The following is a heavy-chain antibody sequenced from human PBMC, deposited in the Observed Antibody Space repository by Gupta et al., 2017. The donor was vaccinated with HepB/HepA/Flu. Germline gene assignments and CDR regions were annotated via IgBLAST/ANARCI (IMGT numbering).Heavy chain of an antibody. V-gene: IGHV3-15*01. CDR3: ARELGATGSYYYGMDV. D-gene: IGHD1-26*01. CDR1: GFSFADAW. CDR2: IKSNIEDGII. J-gene: IGHJ6*02. Sequence: EVQLVESGGGLVKPGGSIRLPCEASGFSFADAWMTGVRQVPGKGLEWVGRIKSNIEDGIIGYAGPVKGRFTISRDDSKNTLYLQMNSLKSEDTSIYYCARELGATGSYYYGMDVWCQGTTVTVS.